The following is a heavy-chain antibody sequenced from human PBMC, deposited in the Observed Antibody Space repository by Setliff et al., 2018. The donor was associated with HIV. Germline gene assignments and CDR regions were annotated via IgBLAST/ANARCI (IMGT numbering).Heavy chain of an antibody. J-gene: IGHJ3*01. D-gene: IGHD2-21*01. CDR3: VRGRDFIVRHLHFTAGGTYDV. CDR1: GESMSGYF. CDR2: IAHSGGT. Sequence: SETLSLTCAFYGESMSGYFWTWIRQSPGTGLEWLGEIAHSGGTNYKSSLKSRLTISVDPSRNQFSLRLTSVTVADTAVYYCVRGRDFIVRHLHFTAGGTYDVWGPGTLVTVSS. V-gene: IGHV4-34*01.